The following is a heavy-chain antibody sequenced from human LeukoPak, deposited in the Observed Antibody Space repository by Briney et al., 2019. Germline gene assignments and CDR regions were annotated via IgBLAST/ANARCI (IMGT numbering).Heavy chain of an antibody. CDR1: GGSISSYY. Sequence: SETLSLTCTVSGGSISSYYWSWIRQPPGEGLEWIGYIYYSGSTNYNPSLKSRVTISVDTSKNQFSLKLSSVTAADTAVYYCARFGELSYFDYWGQGTLVTVSS. V-gene: IGHV4-59*01. J-gene: IGHJ4*02. CDR3: ARFGELSYFDY. D-gene: IGHD3-10*01. CDR2: IYYSGST.